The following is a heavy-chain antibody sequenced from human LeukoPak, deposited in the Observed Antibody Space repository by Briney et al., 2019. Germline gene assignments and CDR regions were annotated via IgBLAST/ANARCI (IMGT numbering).Heavy chain of an antibody. CDR3: ARHIPGNPYFDY. D-gene: IGHD2/OR15-2a*01. CDR2: IYYSGST. Sequence: SETLSLTCTVSGGSITSYYWSWIRQPPGKGLEWIGYIYYSGSTNYNPPLKSRVTISVETSKNQFSLKLRSVTAADTVVYYCARHIPGNPYFDYWGQGTLVTVSS. J-gene: IGHJ4*02. V-gene: IGHV4-59*08. CDR1: GGSITSYY.